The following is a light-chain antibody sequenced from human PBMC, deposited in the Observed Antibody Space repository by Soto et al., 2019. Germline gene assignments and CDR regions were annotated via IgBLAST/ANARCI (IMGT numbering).Light chain of an antibody. CDR2: DVT. CDR1: SSDVGRYDH. CDR3: CSFAGSYSYV. Sequence: SVLTXPRSVSASPGQSVTISCTGTSSDVGRYDHVSWYQQHPGKAPKLIVYDVTERPSGVPDRFSGSKSGNTASLTISGLQAEDEADYSCCSFAGSYSYVFGTGTKVTVL. J-gene: IGLJ1*01. V-gene: IGLV2-11*01.